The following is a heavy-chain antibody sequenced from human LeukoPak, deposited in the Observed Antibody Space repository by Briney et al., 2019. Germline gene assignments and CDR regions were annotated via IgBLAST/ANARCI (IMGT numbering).Heavy chain of an antibody. CDR2: ISSGGGTI. D-gene: IGHD4-17*01. CDR3: ARGRVTGDYIRDFDY. CDR1: GFTFSNYE. V-gene: IGHV3-48*03. Sequence: PGGSLRLSCTASGFTFSNYEMNWVRQAPGKGLEWVSYISSGGGTIYYADSVRGRFTISRDSAKKSLCLQMNSLRAEDTATYYCARGRVTGDYIRDFDYWGQGTLVTVFS. J-gene: IGHJ4*02.